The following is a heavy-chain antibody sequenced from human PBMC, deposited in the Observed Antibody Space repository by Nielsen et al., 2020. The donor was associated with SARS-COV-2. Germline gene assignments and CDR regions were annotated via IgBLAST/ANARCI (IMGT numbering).Heavy chain of an antibody. Sequence: WVRQAPGQGLEWMGRISPNSGGTNYAQRFQGRVTMTRDTSITTAYMELSSLTYDDTAVYYCAREKRPGGIIAVARNYYYYYGMDVWGQGTTVTSP. V-gene: IGHV1-2*06. CDR3: AREKRPGGIIAVARNYYYYYGMDV. D-gene: IGHD6-19*01. CDR2: ISPNSGGT. J-gene: IGHJ6*02.